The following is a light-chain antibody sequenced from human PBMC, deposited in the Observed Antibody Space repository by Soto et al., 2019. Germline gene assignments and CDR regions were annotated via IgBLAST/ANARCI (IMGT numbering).Light chain of an antibody. CDR2: GAS. J-gene: IGKJ1*01. CDR3: HQYGSSPAT. V-gene: IGKV3-20*01. CDR1: QSVSSSY. Sequence: EIVLTQSPGTLSLSPGERATLSCRASQSVSSSYLAWYQQKPGQAPRLLIYGASSRATDIPDRFSGSGSGTAFTLTISRLEPEDFAVYYCHQYGSSPATFGQGTKWIS.